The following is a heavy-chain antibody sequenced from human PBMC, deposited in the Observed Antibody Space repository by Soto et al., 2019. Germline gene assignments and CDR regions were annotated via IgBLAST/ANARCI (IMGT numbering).Heavy chain of an antibody. CDR1: GFTFSNIA. J-gene: IGHJ4*02. D-gene: IGHD1-26*01. CDR2: ISYDGTYR. Sequence: QAQLVESGGGVVQPGRSLRLSCAASGFTFSNIAMHWVRQAPGKGLEWVAAISYDGTYRPYADFARGRFTISRDNSQKTLYLQRNRLSTEETALYYCATARALGATLGAIDFWGQGPLVTVSS. CDR3: ATARALGATLGAIDF. V-gene: IGHV3-30-3*01.